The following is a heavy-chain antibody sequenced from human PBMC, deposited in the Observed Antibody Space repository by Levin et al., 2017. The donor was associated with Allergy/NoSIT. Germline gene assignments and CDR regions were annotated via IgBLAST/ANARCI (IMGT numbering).Heavy chain of an antibody. CDR2: INPNSGGT. CDR1: GYTFTGYY. CDR3: AREDIVVVVAASLDAFDI. D-gene: IGHD2-15*01. V-gene: IGHV1-2*02. Sequence: GESLKISCKASGYTFTGYYMHWVRQAPGQGLEWMGWINPNSGGTNYAQKFQGRVTMTRDTSISTAYMELSRLRSDDTAVYYCAREDIVVVVAASLDAFDIWGQGTMVTVSS. J-gene: IGHJ3*02.